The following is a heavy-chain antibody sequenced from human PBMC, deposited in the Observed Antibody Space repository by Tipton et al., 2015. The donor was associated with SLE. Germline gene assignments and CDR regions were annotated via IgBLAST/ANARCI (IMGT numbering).Heavy chain of an antibody. V-gene: IGHV4-34*01. CDR3: ARGGARCYGDYWS. J-gene: IGHJ4*01. D-gene: IGHD4-17*01. CDR1: GGSSSGYY. Sequence: TLSLTCAVSGGSSSGYYWTWIRQPPGKGLEWIGDINHGRSTNHNPSLKSRVTFSIDASKNQFSLKLRSVSAADTAVYYCARGGARCYGDYWSWVHGTLVTVSS. CDR2: INHGRST.